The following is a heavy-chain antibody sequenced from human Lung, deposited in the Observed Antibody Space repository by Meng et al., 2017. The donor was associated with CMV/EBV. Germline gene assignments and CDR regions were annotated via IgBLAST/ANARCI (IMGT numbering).Heavy chain of an antibody. Sequence: SCAASGFSFDNHGMHWVRQTPGKGLEWVAFIRHDGTTKFYGDSVKGRFTISRDNSKNTVYLQMNSLRPEETAVYYCAKDLLLFGGANAYFDSWGQGTLVT. D-gene: IGHD3-16*01. CDR1: GFSFDNHG. V-gene: IGHV3-30*02. CDR3: AKDLLLFGGANAYFDS. CDR2: IRHDGTTK. J-gene: IGHJ4*02.